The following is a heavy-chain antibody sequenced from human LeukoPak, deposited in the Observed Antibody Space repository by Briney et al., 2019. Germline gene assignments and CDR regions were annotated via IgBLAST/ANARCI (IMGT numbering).Heavy chain of an antibody. V-gene: IGHV1-2*02. J-gene: IGHJ4*02. CDR3: ARVRGDGYNFRGFDY. CDR2: INPNSGGT. D-gene: IGHD5-24*01. CDR1: GGTFSSYP. Sequence: ASVKVSCKASGGTFSSYPFTWVRQAPGQGLEWMGWINPNSGGTNYAQKFQGRVTMTRDTSISTAYVELSRLRSDDTAVYYCARVRGDGYNFRGFDYWGQGTLVTVSS.